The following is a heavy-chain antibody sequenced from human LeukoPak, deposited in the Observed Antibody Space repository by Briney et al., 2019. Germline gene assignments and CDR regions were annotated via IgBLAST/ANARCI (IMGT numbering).Heavy chain of an antibody. CDR1: GFTFSSYT. D-gene: IGHD2-2*01. CDR2: ITGTGGST. CDR3: TKDALISYRGAWSQSDY. J-gene: IGHJ4*02. Sequence: GGSLRLSCVASGFTFSSYTMNWVRQAPGKGLEWVSGITGTGGSTYYADSVKGRFTISRDNSKNTLYLQMNRLRAEDTAIYYCTKDALISYRGAWSQSDYWGQGTLVTVSS. V-gene: IGHV3-23*01.